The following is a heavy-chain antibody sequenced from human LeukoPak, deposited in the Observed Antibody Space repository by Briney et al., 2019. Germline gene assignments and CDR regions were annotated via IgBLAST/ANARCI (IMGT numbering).Heavy chain of an antibody. V-gene: IGHV4-39*01. Sequence: PSETLSLTCTVSGGSISSSIYYWGWIRQPPGEGLEWIGSIYYSGSTYYNPSLKSRVTISVDTSKNQFSLKLSSVTAADTAVYYCARQEGYDSSGFPVYYFDYWGQGTLVTVSS. J-gene: IGHJ4*02. D-gene: IGHD3-22*01. CDR3: ARQEGYDSSGFPVYYFDY. CDR2: IYYSGST. CDR1: GGSISSSIYY.